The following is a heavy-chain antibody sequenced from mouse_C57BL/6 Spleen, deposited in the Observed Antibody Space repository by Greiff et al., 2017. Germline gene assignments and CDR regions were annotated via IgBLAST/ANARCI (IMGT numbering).Heavy chain of an antibody. D-gene: IGHD1-1*01. V-gene: IGHV1-59*01. J-gene: IGHJ4*01. Sequence: VQLQQPGAVLVRPGTSVKLSCKASGYTFTSYWMHWVKQRPGQGLEWIGVIDPSDSYTNYNQKFKGKATLTVDTSSSTAYMQLSSLTSEDSAVYYCAREVVRAMDYWGQGTSVTVSS. CDR3: AREVVRAMDY. CDR1: GYTFTSYW. CDR2: IDPSDSYT.